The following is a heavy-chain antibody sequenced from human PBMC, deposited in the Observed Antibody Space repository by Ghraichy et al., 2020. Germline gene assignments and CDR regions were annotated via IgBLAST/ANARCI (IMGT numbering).Heavy chain of an antibody. Sequence: GGSLRLSCAASGFNFAASWMNWVRQAPWKGLEWVAGITQSGNEQYYVDSVKGRFTISRDNAKNSLYLQMNSLRVEDTAVFFCARDRAYKSFDYWGQGILVTVSS. CDR1: GFNFAASW. CDR2: ITQSGNEQ. J-gene: IGHJ4*02. CDR3: ARDRAYKSFDY. V-gene: IGHV3-7*03. D-gene: IGHD5-24*01.